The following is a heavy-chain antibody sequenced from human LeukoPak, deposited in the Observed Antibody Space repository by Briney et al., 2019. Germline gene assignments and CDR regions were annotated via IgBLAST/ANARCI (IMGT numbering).Heavy chain of an antibody. V-gene: IGHV1-2*02. CDR3: SRDLLMYYSGSGEST. CDR1: GYTFTGYY. Sequence: ASVKVSCKASGYTFTGYYIHRVRQAPGQGPEWMGWINPHSGATNYAQKFQGRVTMTRDTSISTAFMELSSLRSDDTAMYFCSRDLLMYYSGSGESTWGQGTQVTVSS. D-gene: IGHD3-10*01. CDR2: INPHSGAT. J-gene: IGHJ5*02.